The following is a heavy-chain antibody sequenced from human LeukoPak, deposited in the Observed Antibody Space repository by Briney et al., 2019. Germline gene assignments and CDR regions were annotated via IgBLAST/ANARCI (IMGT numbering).Heavy chain of an antibody. CDR2: IHYTGAT. CDR3: ARGNILTGYCFDF. V-gene: IGHV4-34*01. Sequence: PSETLSLTCAVYGGSITGYYWSWVRQTPGRGLEWVGEIHYTGATSYNPSLKSRATISTDTSKNQFSLRLSTVTAADTAVYYCARGNILTGYCFDFWGQGALVTVSS. J-gene: IGHJ4*02. D-gene: IGHD3-9*01. CDR1: GGSITGYY.